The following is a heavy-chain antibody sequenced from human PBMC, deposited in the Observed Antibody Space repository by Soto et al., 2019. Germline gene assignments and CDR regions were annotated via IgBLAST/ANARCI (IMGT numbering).Heavy chain of an antibody. J-gene: IGHJ5*02. CDR2: ISAYNGNT. Sequence: QVQLVQSGAEVKKPGASVKVSCKASGYTFTTYGISWVRQAPGQGLEWMGWISAYNGNTNYAQKRQGRVTMTTDTSTSTDYMELRSLRSDDTAVYYCARAYSYNWFDPWGQGTLVTVSS. CDR1: GYTFTTYG. D-gene: IGHD2-21*01. V-gene: IGHV1-18*01. CDR3: ARAYSYNWFDP.